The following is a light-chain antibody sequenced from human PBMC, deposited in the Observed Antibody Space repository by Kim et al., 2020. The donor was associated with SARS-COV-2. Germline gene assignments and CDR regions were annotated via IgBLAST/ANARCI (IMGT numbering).Light chain of an antibody. CDR3: SSFTSSDTQV. J-gene: IGLJ3*02. CDR2: DVN. V-gene: IGLV2-14*03. Sequence: QSALTQPTSVSASPGQSITISCTGSSSDVGGYNYVSWYQHHPGKAPKLLIYDVNYRPSGVSARFSGSKSGSTASLTISGLQVEDEADYYCSSFTSSDTQVFGGGTQLTFL. CDR1: SSDVGGYNY.